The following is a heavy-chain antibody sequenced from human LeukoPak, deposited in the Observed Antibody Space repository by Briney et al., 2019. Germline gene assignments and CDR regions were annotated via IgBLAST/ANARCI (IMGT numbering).Heavy chain of an antibody. J-gene: IGHJ4*02. D-gene: IGHD3-10*01. CDR2: ISSSSSYI. CDR3: ARDGLSYGPGAAMGY. CDR1: GFTFRGYN. V-gene: IGHV3-21*01. Sequence: SGGSLRLSCAASGFTFRGYNLNWVRQAPGKGLEWVSGISSSSSYIYYADSVKGRFTISRDNAKNSLYLQMNSLRAEDTAVYYCARDGLSYGPGAAMGYWGQGTLVTVSS.